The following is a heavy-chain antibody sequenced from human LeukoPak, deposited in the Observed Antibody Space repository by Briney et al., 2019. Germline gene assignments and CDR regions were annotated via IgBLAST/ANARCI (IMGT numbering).Heavy chain of an antibody. J-gene: IGHJ4*02. V-gene: IGHV3-30*02. CDR3: AKDPPTVTTIAWDFDH. D-gene: IGHD4-11*01. Sequence: PGGSLRLSCAASGFTFSDYYMSWIRQAPGKGLEWVAFIRFDGNNKYYADSVKGRFTISRDNSKNTLYLQMNSLRPEDTAVYYCAKDPPTVTTIAWDFDHWGQGTLVTVSS. CDR2: IRFDGNNK. CDR1: GFTFSDYY.